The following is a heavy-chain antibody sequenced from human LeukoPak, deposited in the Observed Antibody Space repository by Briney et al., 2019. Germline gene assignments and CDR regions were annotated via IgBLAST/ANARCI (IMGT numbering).Heavy chain of an antibody. V-gene: IGHV3-30*18. CDR1: GFTFSSYG. CDR3: AKGTPRRGYCSGGSCYRNWSDP. Sequence: PGGSLRLSCAASGFTFSSYGMHWVRQAPGKGLEWVAVISYDGSNKYYADSVKGRFTISRDNSKNTLYLQMNSLRAEDTAVYYCAKGTPRRGYCSGGSCYRNWSDPWGQGTLVTVSS. J-gene: IGHJ5*02. CDR2: ISYDGSNK. D-gene: IGHD2-15*01.